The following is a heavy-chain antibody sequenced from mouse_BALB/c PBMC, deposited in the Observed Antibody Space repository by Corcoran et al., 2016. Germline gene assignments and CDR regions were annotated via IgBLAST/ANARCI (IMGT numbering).Heavy chain of an antibody. CDR3: ARGSGSSRAWFAY. CDR1: GYSFTGYY. J-gene: IGHJ3*01. V-gene: IGHV1S34*01. Sequence: LVKTGASVKISCKASGYSFTGYYMHWVKQSHGKSLEWIGYISCYNGATSYNQKFKGKATFTVDTSSSTAYMQFNSLTSEDSAVYYCARGSGSSRAWFAYWGQGTLVTVSA. CDR2: ISCYNGAT. D-gene: IGHD1-1*01.